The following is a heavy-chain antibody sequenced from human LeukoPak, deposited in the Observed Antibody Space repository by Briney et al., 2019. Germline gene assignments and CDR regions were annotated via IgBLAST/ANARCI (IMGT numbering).Heavy chain of an antibody. CDR1: GYTFISYG. V-gene: IGHV1-18*01. Sequence: ASVKVSCKASGYTFISYGISWVRQAPGQGLEWMGWISAYNGNTNYAQKLQGRVTMTTDTSTSTAYMELRSLRSDDTAVYYCARDNNWNDRNYFDYWGQGTLVTVSS. CDR3: ARDNNWNDRNYFDY. CDR2: ISAYNGNT. D-gene: IGHD1-1*01. J-gene: IGHJ4*02.